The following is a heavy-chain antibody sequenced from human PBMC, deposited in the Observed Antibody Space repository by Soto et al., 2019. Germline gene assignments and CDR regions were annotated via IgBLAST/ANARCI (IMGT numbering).Heavy chain of an antibody. J-gene: IGHJ4*02. CDR1: GFNFGDFA. V-gene: IGHV3-9*01. Sequence: PGGSLRLSXAASGFNFGDFAMHWVRQTPGKGLEWVAGLNWNSVTAGYGDSVKGRCSISRDNGKYALYLQMTSLRPEDSALYHCVKDISGAYSGPNYDAWGQGTLVTVSS. CDR3: VKDISGAYSGPNYDA. CDR2: LNWNSVTA. D-gene: IGHD1-26*01.